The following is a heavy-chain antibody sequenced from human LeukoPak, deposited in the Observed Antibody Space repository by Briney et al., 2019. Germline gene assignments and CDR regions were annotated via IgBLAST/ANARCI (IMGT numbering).Heavy chain of an antibody. D-gene: IGHD3/OR15-3a*01. CDR1: GITLSNYG. J-gene: IGHJ4*02. V-gene: IGHV3-23*01. CDR3: AKRGVVIRVILVGFHKEAYYFES. Sequence: GGSLRLSCAVSGITLSNYGMSWVRQAPGKGLEWVAGISDSGGSINYADSVKGRFTISRDNPKNTLYLQMNSLRAEDTAVYFCAKRGVVIRVILVGFHKEAYYFESWGQGALVTVSS. CDR2: ISDSGGSI.